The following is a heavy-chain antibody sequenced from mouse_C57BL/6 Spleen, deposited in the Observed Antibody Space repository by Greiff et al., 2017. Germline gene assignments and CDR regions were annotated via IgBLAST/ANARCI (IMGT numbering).Heavy chain of an antibody. CDR1: GYTFTTYP. V-gene: IGHV1-47*01. CDR2: FHPYNDDT. D-gene: IGHD1-1*01. CDR3: ARRGHYSGSSFWDVEG. J-gene: IGHJ1*03. Sequence: QVQLQQSGAELVKPGASVKMSCKASGYTFTTYPIEWMKQNHGKSLEWIGNFHPYNDDTKYNEKFKGKATLTVDKSSSTVYLELSRFTSDDSAVYYCARRGHYSGSSFWDVEGWGTGTTVTVSS.